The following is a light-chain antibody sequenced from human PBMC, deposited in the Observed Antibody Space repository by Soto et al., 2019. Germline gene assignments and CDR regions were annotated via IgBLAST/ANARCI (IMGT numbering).Light chain of an antibody. V-gene: IGKV3-20*01. Sequence: EIVLTQSPGTLALSPGERATLSCRASQSVSSSYLAWYQQKPGQAPRLLIYGASSRATGIPDRFSGSGSGKDFTLTISRLEPEDFAVYYCQQYGRSPYTFGQGTKKEIK. CDR3: QQYGRSPYT. CDR2: GAS. CDR1: QSVSSSY. J-gene: IGKJ2*01.